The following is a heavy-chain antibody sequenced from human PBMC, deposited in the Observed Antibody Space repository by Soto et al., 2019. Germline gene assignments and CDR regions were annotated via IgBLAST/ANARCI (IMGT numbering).Heavy chain of an antibody. CDR3: ARGHFDWLLDNWFDP. CDR1: GGTFSRYT. V-gene: IGHV1-69*02. J-gene: IGHJ5*02. Sequence: SVTVSCKASGGTFSRYTISWVRQAPGQGLEWMGRIIPILGIANYAQKFQGRVTITADKSTSTAYMELSSLRSEDTAVYYCARGHFDWLLDNWFDPWGQGTLVTVSS. D-gene: IGHD3-9*01. CDR2: IIPILGIA.